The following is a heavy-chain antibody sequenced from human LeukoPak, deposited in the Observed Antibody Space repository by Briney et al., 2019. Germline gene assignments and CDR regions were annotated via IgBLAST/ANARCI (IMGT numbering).Heavy chain of an antibody. D-gene: IGHD5-12*01. J-gene: IGHJ4*02. CDR3: ARDNSAGGYDAPGYFDY. V-gene: IGHV1-18*04. CDR1: GYTFTSYG. CDR2: ISAYNGYT. Sequence: ASVKVSCKASGYTFTSYGISRVRQAPGQGLEWMGWISAYNGYTNYAQKLQGRVTMTTDTSTSTAYMELRSLRSDDTAVYYCARDNSAGGYDAPGYFDYWGQGTLVTVSS.